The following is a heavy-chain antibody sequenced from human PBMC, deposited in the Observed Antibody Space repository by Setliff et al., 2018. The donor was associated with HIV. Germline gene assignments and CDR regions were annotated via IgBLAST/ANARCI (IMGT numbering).Heavy chain of an antibody. CDR3: ARHQYYYDSSGGGALDY. V-gene: IGHV4-39*01. D-gene: IGHD3-22*01. J-gene: IGHJ4*02. CDR2: IYYSGST. CDR1: GGSMSGSSYY. Sequence: LSLTCTVSGGSMSGSSYYWGWIRQPPGKGLEWIGSIYYSGSTYYNPSLKSRVTISVDTSKNQFSLKLSSVTAADTAVYYCARHQYYYDSSGGGALDYWGQGTLVTVSS.